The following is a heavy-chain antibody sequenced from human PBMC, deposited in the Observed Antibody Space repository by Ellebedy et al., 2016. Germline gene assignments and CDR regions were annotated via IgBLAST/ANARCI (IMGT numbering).Heavy chain of an antibody. V-gene: IGHV4-30-4*01. J-gene: IGHJ6*02. Sequence: SETLSLTCTVSGGSISSGDYYWSWIRQPPGKGLEWIGYIYYSGSTYYNPSLKSRLIISLDTSKNQFSLNLTSVTAADTAVYYCARGSPLVEAATGLTWRYYYYYGVDVWGQGTTVIVSS. CDR2: IYYSGST. D-gene: IGHD2-15*01. CDR3: ARGSPLVEAATGLTWRYYYYYGVDV. CDR1: GGSISSGDYY.